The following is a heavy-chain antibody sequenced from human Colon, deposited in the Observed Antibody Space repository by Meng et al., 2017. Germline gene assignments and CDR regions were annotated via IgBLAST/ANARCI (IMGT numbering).Heavy chain of an antibody. Sequence: GESLKISCAASGFTFSGSAIHWVRQASGKGLEWVGRIRSKANSYATAYAASVEGRFTISRDDSKNTAYLQMNSLKTEDTAVYYCASPGVVANTHVGLAVWGQGNTVNGAS. CDR1: GFTFSGSA. J-gene: IGHJ6*02. CDR3: ASPGVVANTHVGLAV. V-gene: IGHV3-73*01. D-gene: IGHD2-15*01. CDR2: IRSKANSYAT.